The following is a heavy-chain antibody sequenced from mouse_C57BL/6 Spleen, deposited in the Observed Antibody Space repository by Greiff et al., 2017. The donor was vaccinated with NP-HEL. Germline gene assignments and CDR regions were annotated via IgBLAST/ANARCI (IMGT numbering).Heavy chain of an antibody. CDR1: GFSFNTYA. V-gene: IGHV10-1*01. CDR2: IRSKSNNYAT. J-gene: IGHJ1*03. CDR3: VRHGGNYVDWYFDV. Sequence: EVKLVESGGGLVQPKGSLKLSCAASGFSFNTYAMNWVRQAPGKGLEWVASIRSKSNNYATYYADSVKDRFTISRDDSESMLYLQMNNLKTEDTAMYYCVRHGGNYVDWYFDVWGTGTTVTVSS. D-gene: IGHD2-1*01.